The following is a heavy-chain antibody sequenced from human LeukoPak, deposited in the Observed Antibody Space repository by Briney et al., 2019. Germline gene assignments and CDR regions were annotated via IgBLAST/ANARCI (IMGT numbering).Heavy chain of an antibody. CDR1: GYTFTSYD. V-gene: IGHV1-8*01. Sequence: ASVKVSCKASGYTFTSYDVNWMRLATGQGLEWMGWMNPNSSNTGYAQKFQGRITMTRNTSISTAYMELSSLTSEDTAVYYCARIAAAGNRRLNYWGQGTLVTVSS. D-gene: IGHD6-13*01. CDR2: MNPNSSNT. J-gene: IGHJ4*02. CDR3: ARIAAAGNRRLNY.